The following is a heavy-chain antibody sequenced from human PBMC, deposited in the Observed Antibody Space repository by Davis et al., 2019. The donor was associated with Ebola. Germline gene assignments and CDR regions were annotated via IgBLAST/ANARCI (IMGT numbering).Heavy chain of an antibody. CDR1: GFTFSSYA. CDR3: AREDYGSLGYYYYGMDV. V-gene: IGHV3-30-3*01. J-gene: IGHJ6*02. CDR2: ISYDGSNK. Sequence: GESLKISCAASGFTFSSYAMHWVRQAPGKGLEWVAVISYDGSNKYYADSVKGRFTISRDNAKNSLYLQMNSLRAEDTAVYYCAREDYGSLGYYYYGMDVWGQGTTVTVSS. D-gene: IGHD4-17*01.